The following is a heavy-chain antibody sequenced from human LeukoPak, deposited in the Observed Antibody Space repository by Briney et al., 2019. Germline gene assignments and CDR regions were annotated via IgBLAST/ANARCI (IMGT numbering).Heavy chain of an antibody. CDR2: IYHSGST. D-gene: IGHD2-2*01. J-gene: IGHJ2*01. CDR3: ARGVSIVVVPFDL. CDR1: GYSISSGYY. Sequence: SETLSLTCAVSGYSISSGYYWGWIRQPPGKGLEWIGSIYHSGSTNYNPSLKSRVTISVDTSKNQFSLKLSSVTAADTAVYFCARGVSIVVVPFDLWGRGTLVTVSS. V-gene: IGHV4-38-2*01.